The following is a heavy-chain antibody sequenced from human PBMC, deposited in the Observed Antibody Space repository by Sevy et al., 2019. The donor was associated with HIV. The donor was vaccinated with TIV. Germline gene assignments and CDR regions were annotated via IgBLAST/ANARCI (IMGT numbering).Heavy chain of an antibody. CDR1: GFTLSTFG. D-gene: IGHD1-26*01. J-gene: IGHJ2*01. CDR2: IFSDGTTK. V-gene: IGHV3-33*01. CDR3: VREGGSDWYFDF. Sequence: GGSLRLSCAASGFTLSTFGIHWVRQAPGKGLDWVAAIFSDGTTKYYGDSVKGRFAISRDNSKSTVYLQMNSLRVEDTAVYSCVREGGSDWYFDFWGRGTLVTVSS.